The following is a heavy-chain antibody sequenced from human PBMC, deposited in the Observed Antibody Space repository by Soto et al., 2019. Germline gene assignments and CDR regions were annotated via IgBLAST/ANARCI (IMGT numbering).Heavy chain of an antibody. CDR3: AKAYSSSWYDAFDI. CDR1: GFTFSGYA. V-gene: IGHV3-23*01. D-gene: IGHD6-13*01. Sequence: SCAASGFTFSGYAMSGVRQAPGKGLEWVSAISGSGGSTYYADSVKGRFTISRDNSKNTLYLQMNSLRAEDTAVYYCAKAYSSSWYDAFDIWGQGTMVTVSS. CDR2: ISGSGGST. J-gene: IGHJ3*02.